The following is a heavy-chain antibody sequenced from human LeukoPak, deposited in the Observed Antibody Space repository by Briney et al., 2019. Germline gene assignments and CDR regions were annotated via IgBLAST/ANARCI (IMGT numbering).Heavy chain of an antibody. CDR3: ARQKCTSTSCLTKNAFDI. CDR1: GSISGYY. CDR2: IYTSGST. V-gene: IGHV4-4*09. D-gene: IGHD2-2*01. Sequence: SETLSLSCTVLGSISGYYGRWIRQPPGKELEWIGYIYTSGSTNYNPSLESRVTISVDTSKNQFSLDLRSVTAADTAVYYCARQKCTSTSCLTKNAFDIWGQGTMVTVSS. J-gene: IGHJ3*02.